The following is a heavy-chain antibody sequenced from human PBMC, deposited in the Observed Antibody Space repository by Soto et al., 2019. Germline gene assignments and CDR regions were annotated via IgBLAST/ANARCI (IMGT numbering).Heavy chain of an antibody. D-gene: IGHD2-21*02. CDR3: ARIAYCGGDCYSPGWFDP. CDR2: IYPGDSDT. CDR1: GYSFTSYW. Sequence: LGESLKISCKGSGYSFTSYWIGWVRQMPGKGLEWMGIIYPGDSDTRYSPSFQGQVTISADKSISTAYLQWSSLKASGTAMYYCARIAYCGGDCYSPGWFDPWGQGTLVTVSS. V-gene: IGHV5-51*01. J-gene: IGHJ5*02.